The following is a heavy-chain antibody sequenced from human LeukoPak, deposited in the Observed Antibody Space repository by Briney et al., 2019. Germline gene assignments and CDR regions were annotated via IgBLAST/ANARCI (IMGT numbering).Heavy chain of an antibody. CDR3: ARGYYFDY. J-gene: IGHJ4*02. Sequence: QPGGSLRLSCAASGFTFSSYSMTWVRQAPGKGLEWVSYISSSSSTIYYADSVKGRFTISRDNAKNSLYLQMNSLRAEDTAVYYCARGYYFDYWGQGTLVTVSS. V-gene: IGHV3-48*01. CDR2: ISSSSSTI. CDR1: GFTFSSYS.